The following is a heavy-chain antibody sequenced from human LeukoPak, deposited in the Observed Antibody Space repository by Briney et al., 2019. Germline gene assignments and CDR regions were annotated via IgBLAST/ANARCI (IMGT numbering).Heavy chain of an antibody. CDR2: ISSSSSTI. D-gene: IGHD5-18*01. CDR3: ARHLSGVTGYTYGRGIDY. Sequence: GGSLRLSCAASAFTFSSYSMNWVRQAPGKGREWVSYISSSSSTIYYADSVKGRFTISRDNAKTSLYLQMNSLRAEDTAVYYCARHLSGVTGYTYGRGIDYWGQGTLVTVSS. CDR1: AFTFSSYS. J-gene: IGHJ4*02. V-gene: IGHV3-48*04.